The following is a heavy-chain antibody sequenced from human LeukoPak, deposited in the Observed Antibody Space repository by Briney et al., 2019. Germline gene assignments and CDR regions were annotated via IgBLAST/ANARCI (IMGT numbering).Heavy chain of an antibody. D-gene: IGHD1-1*01. CDR2: LHYSGRT. CDR3: VRRPPDALAPNWFDP. CDR1: GGSISGSSFH. J-gene: IGHJ5*02. V-gene: IGHV4-39*01. Sequence: SETLSLTYTVSGGSISGSSFHWGWIRQSPEKGLEWIGSLHYSGRTYYNPSLKSRVTMSVETSREQFSLNLRSVTAADTAVYFCVRRPPDALAPNWFDPWGRGILVTVSS.